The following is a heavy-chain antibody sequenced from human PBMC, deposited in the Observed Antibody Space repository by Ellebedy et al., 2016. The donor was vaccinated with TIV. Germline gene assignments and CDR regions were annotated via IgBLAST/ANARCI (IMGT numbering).Heavy chain of an antibody. CDR1: GFTFSSYA. CDR2: ISDSGGNT. D-gene: IGHD6-19*01. Sequence: GESLKISCVASGFTFSSYAMCWVRQAPGKGLEWVSTISDSGGNTHFPDSVKGRFTISRDNSRNTVYLQMNSLRVGDTAVYYCERGPHSSAWYPLDYWGQGTLVTVSS. J-gene: IGHJ4*02. V-gene: IGHV3-23*01. CDR3: ERGPHSSAWYPLDY.